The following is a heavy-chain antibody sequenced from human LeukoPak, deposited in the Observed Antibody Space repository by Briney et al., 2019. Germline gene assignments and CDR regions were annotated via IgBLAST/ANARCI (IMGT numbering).Heavy chain of an antibody. CDR1: GGSFSGYY. D-gene: IGHD6-19*01. CDR3: ARSKRGWSLDY. CDR2: INHSGST. J-gene: IGHJ4*02. Sequence: SETLSLTCAVYGGSFSGYYWSWIRQPPGKGLEWIGEINHSGSTNYNPSLKSRVTISVDTSKNQFSLKLSSVTAADTVVYYCARSKRGWSLDYWGQGTLVTVSS. V-gene: IGHV4-34*01.